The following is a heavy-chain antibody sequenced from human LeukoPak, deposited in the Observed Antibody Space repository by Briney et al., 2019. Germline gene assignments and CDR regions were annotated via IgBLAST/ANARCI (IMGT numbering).Heavy chain of an antibody. Sequence: PGGSLRLSCAASGFKFSSYSMKWVRQAPGKGLEWVSVISGSAGSTYYADSVKGRFTISRDNSKNTLYLQMNSLRAEDTAVYYCAKRFEYFDYWGQGTLVTVSS. D-gene: IGHD3-10*01. CDR3: AKRFEYFDY. CDR2: ISGSAGST. CDR1: GFKFSSYS. V-gene: IGHV3-23*01. J-gene: IGHJ4*02.